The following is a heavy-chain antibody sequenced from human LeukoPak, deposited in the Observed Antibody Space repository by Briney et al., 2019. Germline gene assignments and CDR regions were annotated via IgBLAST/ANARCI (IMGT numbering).Heavy chain of an antibody. CDR3: ASYSNYVGVYYYGMDV. CDR1: GGSISSYY. CDR2: IYYSGST. V-gene: IGHV4-59*12. D-gene: IGHD4-11*01. J-gene: IGHJ6*02. Sequence: TSETLSLTCTVSGGSISSYYWSWIRQPPRKGLEWIGYIYYSGSTNYNPSLKSRFTISVDKSKNHFSLKLSSVTAADTAVYYCASYSNYVGVYYYGMDVWGQGTTVTVSS.